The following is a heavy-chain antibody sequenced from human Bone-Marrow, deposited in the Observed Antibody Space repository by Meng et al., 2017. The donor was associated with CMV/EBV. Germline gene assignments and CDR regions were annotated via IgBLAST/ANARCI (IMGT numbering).Heavy chain of an antibody. CDR3: ARARKTAPRIRFLEWSKVYYYYGMDV. V-gene: IGHV3-74*01. J-gene: IGHJ6*02. D-gene: IGHD3-3*01. CDR1: GFTFSSYW. Sequence: GGSLRLSCAASGFTFSSYWMHWVRQAPGKGLVWVSRINSDGSSTSYADSVKGRFTISRDNAKNTLYLQMNSLRAEDTAVYYCARARKTAPRIRFLEWSKVYYYYGMDVWGQGTTVTVSS. CDR2: INSDGSST.